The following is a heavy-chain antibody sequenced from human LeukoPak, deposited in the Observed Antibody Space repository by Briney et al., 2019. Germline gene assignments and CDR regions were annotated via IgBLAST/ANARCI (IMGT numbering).Heavy chain of an antibody. CDR3: ARDYCTNGVCYPWTD. J-gene: IGHJ4*02. CDR2: IYTSGST. CDR1: GGSISSYY. V-gene: IGHV4-4*07. D-gene: IGHD2-8*01. Sequence: SETLSLTCTVSGGSISSYYWSWIRQPAGKGLEWIGRIYTSGSTNYNPSLKSRVTMSVDTSKNQFSLKLSSVTAADTAVYYCARDYCTNGVCYPWTDWGQGTLVTVSS.